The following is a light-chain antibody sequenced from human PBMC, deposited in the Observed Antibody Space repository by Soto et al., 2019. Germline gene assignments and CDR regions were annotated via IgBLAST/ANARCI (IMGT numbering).Light chain of an antibody. CDR1: QSVSSN. V-gene: IGKV3-20*01. Sequence: EIVMTQSPATLSVSPGERAPLSCRASQSVSSNLAWYQQNPGQAPRLLIYGASNRATGIPDRFSGSGSGTDFTLTISRLEPEDFAVYYCQQYGSSGTFGQGTKVDI. CDR2: GAS. CDR3: QQYGSSGT. J-gene: IGKJ1*01.